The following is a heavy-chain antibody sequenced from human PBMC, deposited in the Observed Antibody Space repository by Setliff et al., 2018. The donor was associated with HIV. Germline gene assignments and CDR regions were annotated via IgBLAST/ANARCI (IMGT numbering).Heavy chain of an antibody. CDR1: GYSFTSYW. J-gene: IGHJ4*02. CDR3: ARHGQYGSGSYYNRPFDY. D-gene: IGHD3-10*01. Sequence: PGESLTISCKGSGYSFTSYWIAWLRQMPGKGLEWMGIIYPGDSDTRYSPSFQGQVTISADKSFSTAYLQWSSLKASDTAMYYCARHGQYGSGSYYNRPFDYWGQGALVTVSS. V-gene: IGHV5-51*01. CDR2: IYPGDSDT.